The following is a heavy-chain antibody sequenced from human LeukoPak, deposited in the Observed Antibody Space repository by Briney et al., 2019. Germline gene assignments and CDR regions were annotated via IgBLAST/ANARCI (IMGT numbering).Heavy chain of an antibody. J-gene: IGHJ3*02. CDR3: ARDRRPKYYYDSSGYYYWNAFDI. CDR2: ISAYNGNT. Sequence: GASVKVSCKASGYTFTSYAMHWVRQAPGQRLEWMGWISAYNGNTNYAQKLQGRVTMTTDTSTSTAYMELRSLRSDDTAVYYCARDRRPKYYYDSSGYYYWNAFDIWGQGTMVTVSS. V-gene: IGHV1-18*01. D-gene: IGHD3-22*01. CDR1: GYTFTSYA.